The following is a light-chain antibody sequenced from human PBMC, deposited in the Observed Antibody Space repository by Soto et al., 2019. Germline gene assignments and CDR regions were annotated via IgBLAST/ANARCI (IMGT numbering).Light chain of an antibody. CDR2: GAF. CDR3: QQYGNSIPIT. Sequence: EVVLTQSAPTLSLSPGERATLSCRASQSVSTYLAWYQQKPGQAPRLLIYGAFSRATGIPDRFSGSGSGTDFTLTISRLEPEDFAVYYCQQYGNSIPITFGQGTRLEIK. CDR1: QSVSTY. V-gene: IGKV3-20*01. J-gene: IGKJ5*01.